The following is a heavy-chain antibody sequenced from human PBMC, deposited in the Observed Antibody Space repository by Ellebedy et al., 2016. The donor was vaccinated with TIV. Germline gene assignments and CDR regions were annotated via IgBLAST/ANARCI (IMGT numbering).Heavy chain of an antibody. V-gene: IGHV4-34*01. D-gene: IGHD3-10*01. CDR2: INHSGST. CDR3: ARAPYRRITMVRGAPYYYYGMDV. J-gene: IGHJ6*02. Sequence: SETLSLTXAVYGGSFSGYYWSWIRQPPGKGLEWIGEINHSGSTNYNPSLKSRVTISVDTSKNQFSLKLSSVTAADTAVYYCARAPYRRITMVRGAPYYYYGMDVWGQGTTVTVSS. CDR1: GGSFSGYY.